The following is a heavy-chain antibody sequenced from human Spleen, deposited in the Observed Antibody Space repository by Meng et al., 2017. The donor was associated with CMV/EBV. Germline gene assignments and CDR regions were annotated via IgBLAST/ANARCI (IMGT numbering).Heavy chain of an antibody. CDR1: GFIFGDYL. CDR2: IRKNGYGGTT. J-gene: IGHJ4*02. D-gene: IGHD2-2*01. V-gene: IGHV3-49*04. Sequence: GGSLRLSCTASGFIFGDYLMGWVRQAPGKGPEWAGVIRKNGYGGTTEYAASVKGRFTISRDDAKNSLYLQMNSLRAEDTAFYYCAKDSSHSSSSNWDYWGRGTLVTVSS. CDR3: AKDSSHSSSSNWDY.